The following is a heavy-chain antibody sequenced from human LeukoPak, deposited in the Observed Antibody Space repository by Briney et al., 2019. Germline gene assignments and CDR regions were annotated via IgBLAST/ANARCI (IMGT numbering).Heavy chain of an antibody. Sequence: GGSLRLSCAASGFTFSDYYMSWIRQAPGKGLEWVSYISSSSSYTNYADSVKGRFTISRDNAKNSLYLQMNSLRAEDTAVYYCARGNIVVVPAAIHYYGMDVWGQGTTVTVSS. J-gene: IGHJ6*02. D-gene: IGHD2-2*01. V-gene: IGHV3-11*06. CDR3: ARGNIVVVPAAIHYYGMDV. CDR1: GFTFSDYY. CDR2: ISSSSSYT.